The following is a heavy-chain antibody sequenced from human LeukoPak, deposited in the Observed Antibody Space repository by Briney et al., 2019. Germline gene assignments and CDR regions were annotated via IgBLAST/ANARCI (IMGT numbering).Heavy chain of an antibody. J-gene: IGHJ4*02. CDR1: GFIFSNDA. V-gene: IGHV3-33*01. CDR3: VRDPSGSGFAFDS. CDR2: IWFDGSNK. Sequence: GRSLRLSCAASGFIFSNDAMHWVRQAPGKGLEWVAFIWFDGSNKHYADSVKGRFTISRDNSEVTLYLQMNSLRAEDTAVYYCVRDPSGSGFAFDSWGQGALVTVSS. D-gene: IGHD1-1*01.